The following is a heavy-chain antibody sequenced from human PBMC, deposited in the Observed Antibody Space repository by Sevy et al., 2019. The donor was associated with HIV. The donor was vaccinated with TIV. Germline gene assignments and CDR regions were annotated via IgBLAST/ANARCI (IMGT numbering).Heavy chain of an antibody. V-gene: IGHV1-2*02. CDR1: GYTFTGYY. J-gene: IGHJ4*02. D-gene: IGHD4-17*01. CDR2: INPNSGGT. CDR3: ARRPWVTTTPFDY. Sequence: ASVKVSCKASGYTFTGYYMHWVRQAPGQGLEWMGWINPNSGGTNYAQKFQGRVTMTRDTSISTAYMELSRLRSDDTAVYYCARRPWVTTTPFDYWGQRTLVTVSS.